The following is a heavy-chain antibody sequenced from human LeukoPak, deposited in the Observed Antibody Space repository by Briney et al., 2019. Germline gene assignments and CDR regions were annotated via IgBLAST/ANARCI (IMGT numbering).Heavy chain of an antibody. CDR3: TATLGY. CDR2: IKRKTDGGTT. J-gene: IGHJ4*02. CDR1: GFTFSNAW. V-gene: IGHV3-15*01. Sequence: GGSLRLSCAASGFTFSNAWMTWVRQAPGKGLEWVGHIKRKTDGGTTDYAAPVKGRCTILRDDSKNTLYLQMNSLKTEDTAVYYCTATLGYWGQGTLVTVSS.